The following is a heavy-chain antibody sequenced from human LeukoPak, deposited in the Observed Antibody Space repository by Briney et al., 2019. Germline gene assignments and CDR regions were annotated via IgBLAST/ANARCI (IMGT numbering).Heavy chain of an antibody. CDR2: ISSSGSTI. J-gene: IGHJ6*04. CDR1: GFTSSSYE. D-gene: IGHD6-19*01. CDR3: ARDRTVAGVDY. V-gene: IGHV3-48*03. Sequence: PGGSLRLSCAASGFTSSSYEMNWVRQAPGKGLEWVSYISSSGSTIYYADSVKGRFTISRDNAKNSLYLQMNSLRAEDTAVYYCARDRTVAGVDYWGKGTTVTVSS.